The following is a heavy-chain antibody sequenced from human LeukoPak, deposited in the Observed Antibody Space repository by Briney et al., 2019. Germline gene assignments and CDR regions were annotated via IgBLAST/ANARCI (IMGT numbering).Heavy chain of an antibody. CDR1: GYTFTSYD. Sequence: SVKVSCKASGYTFTSYDLNWVRQATGQGREWMGWMNPNSGNTGYAQKFQGRVTMTRNTSISTAYMELSSLRSEDTAVYYCARFSVVPAAIVAPWGQGTLVTVSS. CDR2: MNPNSGNT. J-gene: IGHJ5*02. V-gene: IGHV1-8*01. D-gene: IGHD2-2*01. CDR3: ARFSVVPAAIVAP.